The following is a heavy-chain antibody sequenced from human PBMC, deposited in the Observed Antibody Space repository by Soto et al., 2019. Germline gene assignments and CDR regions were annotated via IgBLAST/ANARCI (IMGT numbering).Heavy chain of an antibody. CDR1: GFTFSSYA. V-gene: IGHV3-23*01. D-gene: IGHD6-13*01. J-gene: IGHJ4*02. Sequence: GGSLRLSCAASGFTFSSYAMSWVRQAPGKGLEWVSAISGSGGSTYYADSVKGRFTISRDNSKNTLYLQMNSLRAEDTAVYYCAKDLSPDSSSWSHYWGQGTLVTVSS. CDR2: ISGSGGST. CDR3: AKDLSPDSSSWSHY.